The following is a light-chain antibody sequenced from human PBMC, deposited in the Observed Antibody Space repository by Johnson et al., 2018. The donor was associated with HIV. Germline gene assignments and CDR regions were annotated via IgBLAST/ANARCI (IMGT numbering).Light chain of an antibody. CDR2: EKN. J-gene: IGLJ1*01. CDR3: GTWDNSLGAHYV. Sequence: QSVLTQPPSVSAAPGQKVTISCSGSSSNIGNNYVSWYQQLPGTSPKLLIYEKNKRPSGIPDRFSASKSGTSAILDINGLQTADEADYYCGTWDNSLGAHYVFGIGTKVTVL. CDR1: SSNIGNNY. V-gene: IGLV1-51*02.